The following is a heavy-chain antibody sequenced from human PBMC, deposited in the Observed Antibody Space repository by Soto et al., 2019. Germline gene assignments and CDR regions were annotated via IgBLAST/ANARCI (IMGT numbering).Heavy chain of an antibody. CDR1: EFTFSSYA. CDR2: ISGSGGST. CDR3: AEMGVGCSGASCYHATIDY. J-gene: IGHJ4*02. Sequence: GGSLRLSCAASEFTFSSYAMSWVRQSPGKGRGWVSAISGSGGSTYYADSVKGRFTISRDNSKNTLYLQMNSLRAEDTAGYYCAEMGVGCSGASCYHATIDYWGQGTLVTVSS. V-gene: IGHV3-23*01. D-gene: IGHD2-15*01.